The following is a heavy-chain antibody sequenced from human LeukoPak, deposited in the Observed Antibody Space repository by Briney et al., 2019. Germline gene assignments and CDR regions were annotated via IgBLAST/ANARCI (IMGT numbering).Heavy chain of an antibody. CDR1: GFTFSSYA. V-gene: IGHV3-23*01. CDR2: ISGSGGST. J-gene: IGHJ4*02. D-gene: IGHD5-18*01. Sequence: GGSLRLSCAASGFTFSSYAMSWVRQAPGKGLEWVSAISGSGGSTYYADSVKGRFTISSDNSKNSLYLQMSSLRTEDTALYYCAKDMTGAGYSYGYDFDYWGQGTLVTVSS. CDR3: AKDMTGAGYSYGYDFDY.